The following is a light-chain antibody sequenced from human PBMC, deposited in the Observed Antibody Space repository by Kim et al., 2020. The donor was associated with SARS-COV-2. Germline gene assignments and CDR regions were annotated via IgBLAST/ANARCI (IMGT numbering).Light chain of an antibody. CDR2: GKN. CDR3: NSRDSSGNWV. J-gene: IGLJ3*02. V-gene: IGLV3-19*01. Sequence: VTKGPTIRITGQDASLRSYYTSKNQQKPGQAPVLVIYGKNDRPSGIPDRFSGSSSGNTAYLTITRAQAEDEADYYCNSRDSSGNWVFGGGTQLTVL. CDR1: SLRSYY.